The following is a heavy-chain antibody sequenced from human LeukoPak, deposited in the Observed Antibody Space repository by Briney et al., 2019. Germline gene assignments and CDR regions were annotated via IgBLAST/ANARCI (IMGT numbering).Heavy chain of an antibody. CDR2: IGISSGNT. V-gene: IGHV3-48*01. D-gene: IGHD2-2*01. J-gene: IGHJ4*02. CDR1: GFTFSSYS. CDR3: ARDTKYAFDD. Sequence: GGSLRLSCAASGFTFSSYSMNWVRQAPGKGLEWISYIGISSGNTKYADSVKGRFTISGDKAKNSVYLQMNSLRVEDTAVYYCARDTKYAFDDWGQGTLVTVSS.